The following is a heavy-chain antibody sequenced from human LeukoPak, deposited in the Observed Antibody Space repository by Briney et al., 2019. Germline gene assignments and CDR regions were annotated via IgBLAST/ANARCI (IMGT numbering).Heavy chain of an antibody. D-gene: IGHD2-15*01. CDR2: MRYDGSNK. CDR3: AKGPVVVAATASSHFDY. Sequence: PGGSLRLSCAASGFTFSSYGMHWVRQAPGKGLEWVAFMRYDGSNKYYADSVKGRFTISRDNSKNTLYLQMNSLRAEDTAVYDCAKGPVVVAATASSHFDYWGQGTLVTVSS. CDR1: GFTFSSYG. J-gene: IGHJ4*02. V-gene: IGHV3-30*02.